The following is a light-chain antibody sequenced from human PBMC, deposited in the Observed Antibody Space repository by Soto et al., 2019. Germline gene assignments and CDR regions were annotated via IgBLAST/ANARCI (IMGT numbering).Light chain of an antibody. CDR2: STN. J-gene: IGLJ2*01. Sequence: QSAVTQPPSASGTPGQRVTMSCSGSSSNIGTNTVNWYQQLPGSAPQLLLYSTNQRPSGVPGRFSGSKSGTSASLAISGLQSDDEADYYCAAWDGSLNVVLFGGGTKLTVL. CDR1: SSNIGTNT. V-gene: IGLV1-44*01. CDR3: AAWDGSLNVVL.